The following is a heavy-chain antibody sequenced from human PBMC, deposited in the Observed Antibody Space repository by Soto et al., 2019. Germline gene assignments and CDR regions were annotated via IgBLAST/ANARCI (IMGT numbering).Heavy chain of an antibody. D-gene: IGHD5-18*01. CDR1: GYSFITYG. V-gene: IGHV1-18*01. Sequence: QVRLVQSGGEVKRPGASVKVSCKTSGYSFITYGITWVRQAPGQGLEWLGWITPDSGNTNYAQKVQGRVTMTADTSTRTAYMELRSLRSDDTAVYYCAREEFGYNYGAAFYNGMDVWGQGTTVTVSS. CDR3: AREEFGYNYGAAFYNGMDV. J-gene: IGHJ6*02. CDR2: ITPDSGNT.